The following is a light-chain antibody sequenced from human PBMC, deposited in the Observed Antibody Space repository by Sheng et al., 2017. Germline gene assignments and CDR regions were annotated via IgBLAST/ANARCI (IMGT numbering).Light chain of an antibody. V-gene: IGLV2-11*01. CDR1: GTDVGGYNF. CDR2: DVN. J-gene: IGLJ2*01. Sequence: QSALTQPRSLSGSPGQSVTISCTGTGTDVGGYNFVSWYQQHPDNVPKLIIYDVNRRPSGVPDRFSASKSGNTASLTISGLQAEDEADYYCCSYGGRYNVIFGGGTQLDRP. CDR3: CSYGGRYNVI.